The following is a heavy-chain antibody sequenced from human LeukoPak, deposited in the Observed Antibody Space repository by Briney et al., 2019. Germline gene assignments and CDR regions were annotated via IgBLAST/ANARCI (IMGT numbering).Heavy chain of an antibody. Sequence: ASVKVSCKASGYTFTGYYMHWVRQAPGQGLEWMGRINPNSGGTNYAQKFQGRVTMTRDTSISTAYMELSRLRSDDTAVYYCARAWGSYRYNFDYWGQGTLVTVSS. CDR1: GYTFTGYY. CDR3: ARAWGSYRYNFDY. V-gene: IGHV1-2*06. J-gene: IGHJ4*02. D-gene: IGHD3-16*02. CDR2: INPNSGGT.